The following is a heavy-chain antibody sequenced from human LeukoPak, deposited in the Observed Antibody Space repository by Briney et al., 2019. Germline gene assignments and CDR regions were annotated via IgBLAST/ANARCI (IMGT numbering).Heavy chain of an antibody. CDR1: GYTFTSYA. CDR3: ATHYDFWSGPVPEYYYYNGMDV. J-gene: IGHJ6*02. CDR2: INAGNGNT. Sequence: GASVKVSCKASGYTFTSYAMHWVRQAPGQRLEWMGWINAGNGNTKYSQKFQGRVTITRDTSASTAYMELSSLRSEDTAVYYCATHYDFWSGPVPEYYYYNGMDVWGQGTTVTVSS. V-gene: IGHV1-3*01. D-gene: IGHD3-3*01.